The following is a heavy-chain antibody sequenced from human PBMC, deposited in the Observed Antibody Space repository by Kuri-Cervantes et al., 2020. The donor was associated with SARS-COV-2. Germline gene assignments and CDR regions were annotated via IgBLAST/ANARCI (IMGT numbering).Heavy chain of an antibody. CDR2: INEDGKRT. Sequence: GGSLRLSCAASGFTFNRYWMHWVRQAPGKGLLWVSHINEDGKRTNYADSVKGRITVSRDNAKNILYLQVSSLRAEDTAVYYCARGTRDAYGVAVWGQGNTVHVAS. V-gene: IGHV3-74*01. CDR3: ARGTRDAYGVAV. CDR1: GFTFNRYW. J-gene: IGHJ6*02.